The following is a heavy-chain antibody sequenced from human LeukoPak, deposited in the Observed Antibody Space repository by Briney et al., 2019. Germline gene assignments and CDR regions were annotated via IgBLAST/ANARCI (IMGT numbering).Heavy chain of an antibody. J-gene: IGHJ6*02. D-gene: IGHD3-9*01. CDR3: ARAEADILTGYEGYYGMDV. Sequence: GGSLRLSCAASGFTFSSYWMSWVRQAPGKGLEWVANIKQDGSEKYYVDSVKGRFTISRDNAKNSLYLQMNSLRAEDTAVYYCARAEADILTGYEGYYGMDVWGQGTTVTVSS. CDR1: GFTFSSYW. CDR2: IKQDGSEK. V-gene: IGHV3-7*01.